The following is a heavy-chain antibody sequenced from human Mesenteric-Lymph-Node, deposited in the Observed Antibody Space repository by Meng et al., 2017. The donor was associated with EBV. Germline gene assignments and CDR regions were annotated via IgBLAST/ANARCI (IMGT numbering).Heavy chain of an antibody. V-gene: IGHV4-61*01. CDR3: ARGRRGVQYFDF. D-gene: IGHD1-1*01. J-gene: IGHJ4*02. CDR1: GGSVTSGSYY. CDR2: IHYSGST. Sequence: VQLQGSGPGLVKPSQTLSLPCTVSGGSVTSGSYYWNWIRQPPGKRLEWIGYIHYSGSTNYTPSLKSQITISVDTSKNQLSQRVSHVTAADTAVYNCARGRRGVQYFDFWGQGALVTVSS.